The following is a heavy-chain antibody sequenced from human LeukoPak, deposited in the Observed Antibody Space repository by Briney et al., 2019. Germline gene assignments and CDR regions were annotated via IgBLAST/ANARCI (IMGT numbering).Heavy chain of an antibody. D-gene: IGHD3-16*01. CDR2: ISTRAST. CDR1: GDSINSHY. Sequence: SETLSLTCTVAGDSINSHYGSWIRQPPGKGMEWIGLISTRASTNYSPSLKSRVTMSGDTSKTQVSSTLNSVTAAYTAVYYCARHWIETNNSYAYWFDPWGQGTLVTVSS. V-gene: IGHV4-4*09. CDR3: ARHWIETNNSYAYWFDP. J-gene: IGHJ5*02.